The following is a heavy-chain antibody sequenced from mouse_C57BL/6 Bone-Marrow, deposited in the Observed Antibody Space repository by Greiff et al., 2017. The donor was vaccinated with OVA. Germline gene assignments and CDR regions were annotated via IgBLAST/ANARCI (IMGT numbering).Heavy chain of an antibody. V-gene: IGHV1-7*01. J-gene: IGHJ1*03. Sequence: VQLQQSGAELAKPGASVKLSCKASGYTFTSYWMHWVKQRPGQGLEWIGYINPSSGYTKYNQKFKEKGTLTADKSSITTYMQLINLTYEDSSFYYCATYWNEYYFDVWGTGTTLTVSS. CDR2: INPSSGYT. D-gene: IGHD2-10*02. CDR3: ATYWNEYYFDV. CDR1: GYTFTSYW.